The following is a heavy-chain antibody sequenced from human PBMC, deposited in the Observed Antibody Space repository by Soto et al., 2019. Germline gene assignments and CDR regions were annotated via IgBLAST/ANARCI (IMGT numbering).Heavy chain of an antibody. V-gene: IGHV1-69*13. J-gene: IGHJ6*02. CDR2: IIPIFGTA. D-gene: IGHD3-10*01. Sequence: EASVKVSCKASGGTFSSYAISWVRQAPGQGLEWMGGIIPIFGTANYAQKFQGRVTITADESTSTAYMELSSLRSEDTAVYYCAREGYYGSGSYGQVWEEALYYYGMDVWGQGTTVTVSS. CDR1: GGTFSSYA. CDR3: AREGYYGSGSYGQVWEEALYYYGMDV.